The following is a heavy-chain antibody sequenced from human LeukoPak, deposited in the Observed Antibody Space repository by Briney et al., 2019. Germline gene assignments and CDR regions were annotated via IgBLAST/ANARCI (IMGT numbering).Heavy chain of an antibody. CDR3: AKDNHSGRGFDP. V-gene: IGHV1-2*02. Sequence: GASVKVSCKASGYTFTGHYMHWVRQAPGQGLEWMGWINPKNAGTNYAQKFQGRVTMTRDTSTGTAYMELSRLRSDDTAVYYCAKDNHSGRGFDPWGQGTLVTVSS. D-gene: IGHD6-19*01. J-gene: IGHJ5*02. CDR2: INPKNAGT. CDR1: GYTFTGHY.